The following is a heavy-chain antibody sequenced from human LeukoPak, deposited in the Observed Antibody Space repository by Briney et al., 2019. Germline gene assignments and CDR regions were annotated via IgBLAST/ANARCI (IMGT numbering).Heavy chain of an antibody. CDR3: ARALSDFSNFDY. V-gene: IGHV4-38-2*02. CDR2: IYHSGST. J-gene: IGHJ4*02. Sequence: MTSETLSLTCTVSGYSISSGYYWGWIRQPPGKGLEWIGSIYHSGSTYYNPSLKSRVTISVDKSKNQFSLKLSSVTAADTAVYYCARALSDFSNFDYWGQGTLVTVSS. CDR1: GYSISSGYY. D-gene: IGHD3/OR15-3a*01.